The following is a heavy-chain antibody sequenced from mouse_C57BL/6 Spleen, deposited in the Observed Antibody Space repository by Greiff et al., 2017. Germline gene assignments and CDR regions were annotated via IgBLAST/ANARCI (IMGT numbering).Heavy chain of an antibody. J-gene: IGHJ3*01. CDR1: GFNIKDDY. V-gene: IGHV14-4*01. CDR3: TTRGYYGSSYPWFAY. Sequence: EVQLQESGAELVRPGASVKLSCTASGFNIKDDYMHWVKQRPEQGLEWIGWIDPENGDTEYASKFQGKATITADTSSNTAYLQLSSLTSEDTAVYSCTTRGYYGSSYPWFAYWGQGTLVTVSA. D-gene: IGHD1-1*01. CDR2: IDPENGDT.